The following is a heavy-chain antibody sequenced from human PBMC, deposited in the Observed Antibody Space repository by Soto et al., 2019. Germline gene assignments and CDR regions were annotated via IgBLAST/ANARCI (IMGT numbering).Heavy chain of an antibody. D-gene: IGHD2-2*01. V-gene: IGHV1-3*01. CDR2: INAGNGNT. J-gene: IGHJ3*02. Sequence: GASVKVSCKASGYTFTSYAMHWVRQAPEQRLEWMGWINAGNGNTKYSQKFQGRVTITRDTSASTAYMELSSLRSEDTAVYYCAKGTDIVVVPDAFDIWGQGTMVTVSS. CDR3: AKGTDIVVVPDAFDI. CDR1: GYTFTSYA.